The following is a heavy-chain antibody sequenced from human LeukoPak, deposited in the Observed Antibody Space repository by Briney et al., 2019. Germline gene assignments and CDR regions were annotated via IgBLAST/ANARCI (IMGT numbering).Heavy chain of an antibody. CDR1: GGSFSGYY. Sequence: PSETLSLTCAVYGGSFSGYYWSWIRQPPGKGLEWIGEINHSGSTNYNPSLKSRVTISVDTSKNQFSLKLSSVTAADTAVYYCVRTRSDYYGSGSYRPPFDYWGQGTLVTVSS. D-gene: IGHD3-10*01. J-gene: IGHJ4*02. V-gene: IGHV4-34*01. CDR3: VRTRSDYYGSGSYRPPFDY. CDR2: INHSGST.